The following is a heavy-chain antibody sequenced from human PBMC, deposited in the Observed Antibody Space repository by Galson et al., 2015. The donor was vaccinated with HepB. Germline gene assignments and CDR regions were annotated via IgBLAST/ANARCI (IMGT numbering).Heavy chain of an antibody. V-gene: IGHV1-18*01. D-gene: IGHD3-10*01. J-gene: IGHJ3*01. Sequence: SVKVSCKASGYTFTSYGISWVRQAPGQGLEWMGWISAYNGNTNYAQKLQGRVTMTTDTSTSTAYMELRSLRSDDTAVYYCARLHYYGSGRHRAFDVWGQGTMVTVSS. CDR2: ISAYNGNT. CDR3: ARLHYYGSGRHRAFDV. CDR1: GYTFTSYG.